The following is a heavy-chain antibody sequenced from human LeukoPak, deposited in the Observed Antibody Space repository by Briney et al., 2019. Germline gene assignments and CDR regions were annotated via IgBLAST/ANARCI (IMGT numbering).Heavy chain of an antibody. D-gene: IGHD3-3*01. V-gene: IGHV1-46*01. CDR2: INPSGGST. CDR1: GYTFTSYY. Sequence: ASVKVSCKASGYTFTSYYMHWVRQAPGQGLGWMGIINPSGGSTSYAQKFQGRVTMTRDTSTSTVYMELSSLRSADTAVYYCARQTYYDFWSGYYRGYFDYWGQGTLVTVSS. J-gene: IGHJ4*02. CDR3: ARQTYYDFWSGYYRGYFDY.